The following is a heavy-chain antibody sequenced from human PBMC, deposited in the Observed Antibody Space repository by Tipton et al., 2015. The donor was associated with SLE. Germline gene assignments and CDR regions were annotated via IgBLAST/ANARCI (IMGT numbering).Heavy chain of an antibody. CDR2: IYSGGSF. CDR3: ARDRRLIAAPSFWWYFDL. D-gene: IGHD6-13*01. CDR1: GGSINSGY. J-gene: IGHJ2*01. V-gene: IGHV4-4*07. Sequence: TLSLTCTVSGGSINSGYWSWIRQPAGKGLEWIGRIYSGGSFYYNPSLKSRVTMSVDKSTNRFSLKLSSVTAADTAVYYCARDRRLIAAPSFWWYFDLWGRGTLVTVSS.